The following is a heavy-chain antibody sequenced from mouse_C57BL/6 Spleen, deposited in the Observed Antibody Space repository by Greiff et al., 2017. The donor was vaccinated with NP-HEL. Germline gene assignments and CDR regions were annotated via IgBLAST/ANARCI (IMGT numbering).Heavy chain of an antibody. CDR2: IYPGDGDT. Sequence: QVQLQQSGPELVKPGASVKISCKASGYAFSSSWMNWVKQRPGKGLEWIGRIYPGDGDTNYNGKFKGKATLTADKSSSTAYMQLSSLTSEDSAVYFCARYYDYHWYFDVWGTGTTVTVSS. CDR1: GYAFSSSW. J-gene: IGHJ1*03. V-gene: IGHV1-82*01. D-gene: IGHD2-4*01. CDR3: ARYYDYHWYFDV.